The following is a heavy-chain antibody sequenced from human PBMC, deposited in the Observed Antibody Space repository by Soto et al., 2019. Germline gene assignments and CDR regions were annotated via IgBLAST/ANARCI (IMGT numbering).Heavy chain of an antibody. CDR3: ARAVSTKTAPIDY. CDR1: GYTFTTYY. J-gene: IGHJ4*02. CDR2: ITPSSGST. Sequence: QVQLVQSGAEVKNPGASVKVSCKASGYTFTTYYLHWLRQARGQGLDWMGIITPSSGSTRYEQKFQERVTTTRHTSTPTVYMERSSLSSEDMAVYYRARAVSTKTAPIDYWGQGTLVTVSS. D-gene: IGHD4-17*01. V-gene: IGHV1-46*01.